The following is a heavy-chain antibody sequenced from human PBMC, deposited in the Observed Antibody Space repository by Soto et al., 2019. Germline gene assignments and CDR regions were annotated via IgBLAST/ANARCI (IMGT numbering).Heavy chain of an antibody. CDR2: INPTSGGT. D-gene: IGHD2-2*01. Sequence: QVQLVQSGAEVKKPGASVKVSCKASGYTFTDNYIHWVRQAPGQGLEWMALINPTSGGTNYAQKFPGRVTMTWDTSISTAYMELRRLTSDDTAMYYCARGYCSSTGCSHYFDYWGQGTLVTVSS. CDR1: GYTFTDNY. CDR3: ARGYCSSTGCSHYFDY. J-gene: IGHJ4*02. V-gene: IGHV1-2*02.